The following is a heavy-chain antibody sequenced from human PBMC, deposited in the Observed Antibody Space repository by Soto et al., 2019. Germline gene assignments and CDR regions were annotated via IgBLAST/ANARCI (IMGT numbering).Heavy chain of an antibody. CDR2: INAGNGNT. V-gene: IGHV1-3*01. CDR3: ARAVAAAGPFDY. J-gene: IGHJ4*02. Sequence: PSVKVSCKASGYTFTSYAMHWVRQAPGQRLEWMGWINAGNGNTKYSQKFQGRVTITRDTSASTAYMELSSLRSEDTAVYYCARAVAAAGPFDYWGQGTLVTVSS. CDR1: GYTFTSYA. D-gene: IGHD6-13*01.